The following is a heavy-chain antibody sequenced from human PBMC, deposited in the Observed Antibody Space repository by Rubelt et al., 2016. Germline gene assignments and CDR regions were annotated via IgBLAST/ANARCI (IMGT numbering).Heavy chain of an antibody. Sequence: QVQLVQSGAEVKKPGASVKVSCKASGYTFTGYYMHWVRQAPGQGLEWMGWINPNSGGTNYAQKRKGKVTMTRDTSRSTAYMELSRLRAEDTAVYYCARDYCSGGSCYSVFDYWGQGTLVTVSS. CDR3: ARDYCSGGSCYSVFDY. CDR1: GYTFTGYY. D-gene: IGHD2-15*01. J-gene: IGHJ4*02. V-gene: IGHV1-2*02. CDR2: INPNSGGT.